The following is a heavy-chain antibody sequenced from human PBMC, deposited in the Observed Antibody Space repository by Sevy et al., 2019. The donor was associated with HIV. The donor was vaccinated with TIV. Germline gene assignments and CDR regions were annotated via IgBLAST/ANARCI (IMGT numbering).Heavy chain of an antibody. CDR1: GFTFSSYG. J-gene: IGHJ4*02. CDR2: ISYDGSNK. Sequence: GGSLRLSCAASGFTFSSYGMHWVRQAPGKGLEWVAVISYDGSNKYYADSVKGRFTISRDNSKNPLYLQMNSLRAEDTAVYYCAKVEGDGYNLFDYWGQGTLVTVSS. V-gene: IGHV3-30*18. D-gene: IGHD5-12*01. CDR3: AKVEGDGYNLFDY.